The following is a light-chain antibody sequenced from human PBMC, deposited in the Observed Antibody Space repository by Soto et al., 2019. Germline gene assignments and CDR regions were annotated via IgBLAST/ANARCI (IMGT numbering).Light chain of an antibody. J-gene: IGLJ3*02. CDR1: SGSVSTTYY. CDR2: NTD. Sequence: QNVVTQEPSFSVSPGGTVTLTCGLSSGSVSTTYYPSWYQQTPGQAPRTLIYNTDIRSSGVPDRFSGSILGNKAALTITGAQADDESDYYCVLYMGSGIAVFGGGTKLTVL. CDR3: VLYMGSGIAV. V-gene: IGLV8-61*01.